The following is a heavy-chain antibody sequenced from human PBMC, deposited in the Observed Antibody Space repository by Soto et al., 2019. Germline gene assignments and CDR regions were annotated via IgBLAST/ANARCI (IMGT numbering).Heavy chain of an antibody. CDR2: TYYKSKWYN. D-gene: IGHD2-2*01. CDR3: ARERKYQLLSWYWFDP. V-gene: IGHV6-1*01. CDR1: GDSVSSNSAA. Sequence: SQTLSLTCAISGDSVSSNSAAWNWIRQSPSRGLEWLGRTYYKSKWYNDYAVSVKSRITINLDTSKNQFSLQLKSVTPEDTAVYYCARERKYQLLSWYWFDPWGQGTLVTVSS. J-gene: IGHJ5*02.